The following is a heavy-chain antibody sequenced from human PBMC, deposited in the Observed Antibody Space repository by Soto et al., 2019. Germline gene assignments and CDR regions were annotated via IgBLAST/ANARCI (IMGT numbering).Heavy chain of an antibody. CDR3: TTDPAYCSSTSCSPYYYHYYMDV. D-gene: IGHD2-2*01. CDR2: ISGSGGRT. J-gene: IGHJ6*03. CDR1: GFTFSSYA. Sequence: PGGSLRLSCAASGFTFSSYAMSWVRQAPGKGLEWVSAISGSGGRTDYADPVKGRFTISRDNSKNTLYLQMNSLKTEDTAVYYCTTDPAYCSSTSCSPYYYHYYMDVWGKGTTVTVSS. V-gene: IGHV3-23*01.